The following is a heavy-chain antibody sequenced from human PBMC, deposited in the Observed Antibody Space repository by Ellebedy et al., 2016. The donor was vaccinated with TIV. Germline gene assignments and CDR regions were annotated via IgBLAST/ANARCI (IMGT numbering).Heavy chain of an antibody. CDR3: ARDGGVGEDWFDP. Sequence: ASVKVSCKASGYTFTGYYMHWVRQAPGQGPEWMGWINVNTGGTNYAQSFQGRVAMTRDTSINTAYMELSRLTSADTAVYYCARDGGVGEDWFDPWGQGTQVTVSS. CDR2: INVNTGGT. J-gene: IGHJ5*02. V-gene: IGHV1-2*02. D-gene: IGHD3-10*01. CDR1: GYTFTGYY.